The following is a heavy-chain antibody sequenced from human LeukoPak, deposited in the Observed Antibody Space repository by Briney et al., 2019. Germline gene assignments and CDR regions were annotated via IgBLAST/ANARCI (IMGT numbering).Heavy chain of an antibody. CDR3: ARGDDYGDYSGDY. V-gene: IGHV4-61*01. J-gene: IGHJ4*02. D-gene: IGHD4-17*01. Sequence: PSETLSLTCTVSGGSVSSGSYYWSWIRQPPGKGLEWIGYIYYSGSTNYNPSLKSRVTISVDTSKNQFSLKLSSVTAADTAAYYCARGDDYGDYSGDYWGQGTLVTVSS. CDR2: IYYSGST. CDR1: GGSVSSGSYY.